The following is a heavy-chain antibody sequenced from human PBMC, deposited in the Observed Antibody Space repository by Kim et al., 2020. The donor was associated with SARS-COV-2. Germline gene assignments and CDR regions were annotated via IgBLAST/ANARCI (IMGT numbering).Heavy chain of an antibody. Sequence: SVKVSCKASGGTFSSYAISWVRQAPGQGLEWMGRIIPILGIANYAQKFQGRVTITADKSTSTAYMELSSLRSEDTAVYYCARDGGRWYQLLEMVYYYYYMDVWGKGTTVTVSS. J-gene: IGHJ6*03. CDR2: IIPILGIA. CDR3: ARDGGRWYQLLEMVYYYYYMDV. CDR1: GGTFSSYA. V-gene: IGHV1-69*04. D-gene: IGHD2-2*01.